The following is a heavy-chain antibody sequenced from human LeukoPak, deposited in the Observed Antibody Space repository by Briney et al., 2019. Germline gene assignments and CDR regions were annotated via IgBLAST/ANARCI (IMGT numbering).Heavy chain of an antibody. J-gene: IGHJ3*02. D-gene: IGHD1-26*01. Sequence: SETLSLTCTVSGGSISSYYWSWIRQPPGKGLEWIGYIYYSGSTNYNPSLKSRVTISVDTSKNQFSLKLSSVTAADTAVYYCAREGADAFDIWGQGPMVTVSS. V-gene: IGHV4-59*01. CDR3: AREGADAFDI. CDR2: IYYSGST. CDR1: GGSISSYY.